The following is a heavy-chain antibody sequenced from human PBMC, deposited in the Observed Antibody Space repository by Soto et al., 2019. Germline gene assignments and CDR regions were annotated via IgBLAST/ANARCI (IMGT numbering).Heavy chain of an antibody. Sequence: PSETLSLTCTVSGASISPNYWAWIRQSPGKGLEWIGYIYYSGSTYYNPSLKSRVTISVDTSKNQFSLKLSSVTAADTAVYYCGIRYCSGGSCRGSLNWFDPWGQGTLVTVSS. CDR2: IYYSGST. D-gene: IGHD2-15*01. V-gene: IGHV4-59*06. CDR1: GASISPNY. J-gene: IGHJ5*02. CDR3: GIRYCSGGSCRGSLNWFDP.